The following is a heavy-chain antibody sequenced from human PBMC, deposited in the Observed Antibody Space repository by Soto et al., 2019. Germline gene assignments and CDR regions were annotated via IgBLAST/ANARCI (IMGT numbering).Heavy chain of an antibody. CDR2: IKQDGSED. CDR3: ARDPGRRFDY. CDR1: GFTFRSYW. J-gene: IGHJ4*02. D-gene: IGHD1-1*01. V-gene: IGHV3-7*03. Sequence: EVHLVESGGGLVQPGGSLRLSCATSGFTFRSYWMTWGRQAPGKGLEWVASIKQDGSEDHYVDSVKGRFTISRDNAENSLYLQMNSLKVDDTAVYYCARDPGRRFDYWGPGTLVTVSS.